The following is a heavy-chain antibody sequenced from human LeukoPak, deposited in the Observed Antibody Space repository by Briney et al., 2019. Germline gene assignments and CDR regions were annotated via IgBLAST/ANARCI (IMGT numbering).Heavy chain of an antibody. CDR1: GYIFTNYV. Sequence: ASVKVSCKASGYIFTNYVISWVRQAPGQGLEWMGWISAYNGNTNYAQKLQGRVTMTTDTSMSTAYMGLRSLRSDDTAVYYCARSLGDSGSYFSANGYWGQGTLVTVSS. J-gene: IGHJ4*02. D-gene: IGHD1-26*01. V-gene: IGHV1-18*01. CDR3: ARSLGDSGSYFSANGY. CDR2: ISAYNGNT.